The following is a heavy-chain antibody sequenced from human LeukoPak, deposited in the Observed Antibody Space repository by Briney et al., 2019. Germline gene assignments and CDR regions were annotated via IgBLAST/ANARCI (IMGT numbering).Heavy chain of an antibody. D-gene: IGHD5-12*01. CDR3: ARDEPGYVGY. Sequence: GGSLRLSCAASGFTVSSNYMSWVRQAPGKGLEWASVIYSGGSTYYADSVKGRFTISRDNSKNTLYLQMNSLRAKDTAVYYCARDEPGYVGYRGQGTLVTVSS. CDR2: IYSGGST. J-gene: IGHJ4*02. CDR1: GFTVSSNY. V-gene: IGHV3-66*01.